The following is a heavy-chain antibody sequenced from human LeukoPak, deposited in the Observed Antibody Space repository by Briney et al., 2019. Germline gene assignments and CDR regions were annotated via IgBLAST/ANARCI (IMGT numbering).Heavy chain of an antibody. CDR1: GFTFSSYA. Sequence: GGSLRLFCAASGFTFSSYAMGWVRQAPGKGLEWVSAISGSGGSTYYADSVKGRFTISRDNSKNTLYLQMNSLRAEDTAVYYCARRCRLLPFSGVYYYGSGSYFCFDYWGQGTLVTVSS. V-gene: IGHV3-23*01. J-gene: IGHJ4*02. CDR3: ARRCRLLPFSGVYYYGSGSYFCFDY. CDR2: ISGSGGST. D-gene: IGHD3-10*01.